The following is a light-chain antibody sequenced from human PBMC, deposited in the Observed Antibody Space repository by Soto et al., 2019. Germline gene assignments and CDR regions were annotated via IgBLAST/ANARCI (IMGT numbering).Light chain of an antibody. CDR1: QSISSW. CDR2: KAS. CDR3: QPYKSYPLT. J-gene: IGKJ4*01. V-gene: IGKV1-5*03. Sequence: DIQMTPSPSTLSASVGDRVTITCRASQSISSWLAWYQQKPGKAPNLLIYKASTLESGVPSRFSGSGSGTEFTLNISSVQPDDFATYYCQPYKSYPLTFGGGTKVDIK.